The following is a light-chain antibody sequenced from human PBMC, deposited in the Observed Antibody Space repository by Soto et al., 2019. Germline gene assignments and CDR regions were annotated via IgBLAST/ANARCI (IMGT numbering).Light chain of an antibody. CDR1: QSVSSK. J-gene: IGKJ5*01. Sequence: EIVMTQSPATLSLSPGQRATLSCRASQSVSSKLAWYQQRPGQAPRPLIYSASTRATGIPARFSGSGSGTEFTPTISSLQSEDFAVYYCQQRSYWPTFGQGTRLEIK. CDR3: QQRSYWPT. V-gene: IGKV3-15*01. CDR2: SAS.